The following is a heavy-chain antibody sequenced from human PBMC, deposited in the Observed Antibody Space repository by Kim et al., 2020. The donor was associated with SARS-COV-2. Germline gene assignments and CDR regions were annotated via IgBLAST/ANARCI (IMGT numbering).Heavy chain of an antibody. V-gene: IGHV3-23*01. CDR1: GLSFSTHA. J-gene: IGHJ4*02. Sequence: GGSLRLSCAASGLSFSTHAMNWLRQAPGKGLEWVAVISGDSGTTDYADSVKGRFTVSRDNSKNTVFLQMNGLRVEDTAVYYCARESVVTPGKSDFDYWGQGTLVTVSS. CDR3: ARESVVTPGKSDFDY. D-gene: IGHD2-21*02. CDR2: ISGDSGTT.